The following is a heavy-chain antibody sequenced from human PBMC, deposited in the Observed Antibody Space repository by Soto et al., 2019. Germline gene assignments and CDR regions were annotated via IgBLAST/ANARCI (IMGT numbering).Heavy chain of an antibody. CDR1: GFTFSDFC. V-gene: IGHV3-30*18. J-gene: IGHJ4*01. D-gene: IGHD3-22*01. CDR2: ISHDGSKR. CDR3: QKTATYVDGYDNTGYSSEDY. Sequence: PGGSLRLSCEVSGFTFSDFCLDWVRQAPCKGLEWAAIISHDGSKRFYADSVKGRFTISRDNSKNTLYLQMSSLRPEDTALYYCQKTATYVDGYDNTGYSSEDYWGHGTLVTVSS.